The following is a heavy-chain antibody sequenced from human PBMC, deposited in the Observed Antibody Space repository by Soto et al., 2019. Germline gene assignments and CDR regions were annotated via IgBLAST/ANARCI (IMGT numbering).Heavy chain of an antibody. V-gene: IGHV4-4*07. J-gene: IGHJ4*02. D-gene: IGHD3-9*01. CDR1: GGSISSYY. CDR2: IYTSGST. CDR3: ASGAVYDILTGYYRETFDY. Sequence: ASETLSLTCTVSGGSISSYYWSWIRQPAGKGLEWIGRIYTSGSTNCNPSLKSRVTMSVDTSKNQFSLKLSSVTAADTAVYYCASGAVYDILTGYYRETFDYWGQGTLVTGSS.